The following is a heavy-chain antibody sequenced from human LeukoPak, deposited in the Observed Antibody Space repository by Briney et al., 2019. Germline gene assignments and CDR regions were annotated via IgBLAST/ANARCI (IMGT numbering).Heavy chain of an antibody. D-gene: IGHD2/OR15-2a*01. CDR1: GGSFSGYY. Sequence: SETLSLTCAVYGGSFSGYYWSWIRQPPGKGLEWIGEINHSGSTNYNPSLKSRVTISVDTSKNQFSLKLSSVTAADTAVYYCARARYLIYFDYWGQGTRVTVSS. V-gene: IGHV4-34*01. CDR3: ARARYLIYFDY. CDR2: INHSGST. J-gene: IGHJ4*02.